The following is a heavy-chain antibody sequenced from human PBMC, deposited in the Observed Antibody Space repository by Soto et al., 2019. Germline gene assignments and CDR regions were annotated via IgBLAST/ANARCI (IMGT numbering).Heavy chain of an antibody. J-gene: IGHJ6*02. V-gene: IGHV4-30-4*01. D-gene: IGHD3-9*01. Sequence: QVQLQESGPGLVKPSQTPSLTCTVSGGSISSGDYFWSWIRQSPGKVLEWIGYISSIGSTYYNPSLKSRVSVSRDTSKNQFSLKLSSVTTTDTAVYYCARGLVIRPYYYHGMDVWGQGTTVTVSS. CDR2: ISSIGST. CDR1: GGSISSGDYF. CDR3: ARGLVIRPYYYHGMDV.